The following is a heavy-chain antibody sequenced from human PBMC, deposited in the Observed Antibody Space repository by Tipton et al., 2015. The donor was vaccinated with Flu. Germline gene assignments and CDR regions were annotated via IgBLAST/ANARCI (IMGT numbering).Heavy chain of an antibody. V-gene: IGHV4-59*12. J-gene: IGHJ4*02. CDR2: IYYSGST. CDR1: GGSISSYY. D-gene: IGHD6-6*01. CDR3: ARDKYSSSGTDY. Sequence: LRLSCTVSGGSISSYYWSWIRQPPGKGLEWIGYIYYSGSTNYNPSLKSRVTISVDTSKNQFSLKLSSVTAADTAVYYCARDKYSSSGTDYWGQGTLVTVSS.